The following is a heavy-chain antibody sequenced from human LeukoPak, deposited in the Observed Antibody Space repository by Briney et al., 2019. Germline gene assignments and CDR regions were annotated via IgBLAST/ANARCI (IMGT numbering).Heavy chain of an antibody. D-gene: IGHD2-2*01. CDR3: AKDGVVVVATSVYYYYYGMDV. CDR1: GGTFGRYT. J-gene: IGHJ6*02. CDR2: IIPILNIT. V-gene: IGHV1-69*02. Sequence: SVKVSCKASGGTFGRYTISWVRQAPGQGLEWMGRIIPILNITDYAQNFQGRVTLTADKSTSTAYMELSTLRSEDTAVYYCAKDGVVVVATSVYYYYYGMDVWGQGTTVTVSS.